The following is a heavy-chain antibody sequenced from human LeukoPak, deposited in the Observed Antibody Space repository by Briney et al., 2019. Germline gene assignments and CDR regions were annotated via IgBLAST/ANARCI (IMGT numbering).Heavy chain of an antibody. Sequence: SETLSLTCTVSGGSISSYYWSWIRQPPGKGLEWIGYIYYSGSTNCNPSLKSRVTISVDTSKNQFSLKLSSVTAADTAVYYCATTLSYSAFDIWGQGTMVTVSS. CDR3: ATTLSYSAFDI. V-gene: IGHV4-59*08. CDR2: IYYSGST. D-gene: IGHD3-10*01. J-gene: IGHJ3*02. CDR1: GGSISSYY.